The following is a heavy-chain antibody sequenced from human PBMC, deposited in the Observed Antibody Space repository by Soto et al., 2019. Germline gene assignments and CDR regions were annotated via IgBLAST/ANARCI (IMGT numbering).Heavy chain of an antibody. CDR3: ARVTKSGYHDAFDI. CDR2: IYYSGST. D-gene: IGHD3-22*01. Sequence: SDTLSLTCTFPGGSISSGGYYWIWFRQHPGKGLEWIGYIYYSGSTYYNPSLKSRVTISVDTSKNQFSLKLSSVTAADTAVYYCARVTKSGYHDAFDIWGQGTMVT. V-gene: IGHV4-31*03. J-gene: IGHJ3*02. CDR1: GGSISSGGYY.